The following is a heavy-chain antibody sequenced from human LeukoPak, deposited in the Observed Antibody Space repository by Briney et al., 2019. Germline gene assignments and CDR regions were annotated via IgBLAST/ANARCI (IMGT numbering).Heavy chain of an antibody. CDR2: IVSYSGEI. CDR3: ARGIGAAAWIGVT. V-gene: IGHV3-11*06. CDR1: GFAFSDSQ. J-gene: IGHJ5*02. Sequence: GGSLRLSCVASGFAFSDSQMSWIRQSPGKGLEWVVYIVSYSGEIDYADSVKGRFIISRDNAKNTLYLQMNSLRGEDTAVYYCARGIGAAAWIGVTWGQGALVTVSS. D-gene: IGHD6-13*01.